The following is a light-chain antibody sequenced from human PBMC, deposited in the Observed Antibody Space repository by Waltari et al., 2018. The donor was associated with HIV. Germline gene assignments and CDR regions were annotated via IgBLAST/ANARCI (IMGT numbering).Light chain of an antibody. CDR1: SRDIGYHKF. CDR3: TSYTTRNILM. V-gene: IGLV2-14*03. CDR2: GVT. J-gene: IGLJ3*02. Sequence: QSSLTQPASMSGSPGQTIAISCTGSSRDIGYHKFVSWYQQRPGKAPRLLIYGVTIRASGISGRFSGSKSENTASLTISGLQIEDEADYYCTSYTTRNILMFGGGT.